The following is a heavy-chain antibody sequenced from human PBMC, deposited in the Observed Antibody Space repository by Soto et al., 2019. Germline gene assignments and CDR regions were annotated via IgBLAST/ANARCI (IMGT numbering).Heavy chain of an antibody. CDR3: VPQGGYRLEGWFDP. Sequence: HPGGSLRLSCAASGFTFSSYVMSWVRQAPGKGLEWVSAISGSGGTTYYADSVKGRFTISRDNSKNTLYLQMNSLRAEDTAIYYCVPQGGYRLEGWFDPWGQGTLVTVSS. J-gene: IGHJ5*02. CDR1: GFTFSSYV. D-gene: IGHD3-16*02. V-gene: IGHV3-23*01. CDR2: ISGSGGTT.